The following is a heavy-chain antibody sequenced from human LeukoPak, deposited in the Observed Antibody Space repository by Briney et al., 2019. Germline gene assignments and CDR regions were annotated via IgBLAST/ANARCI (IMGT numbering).Heavy chain of an antibody. J-gene: IGHJ4*02. Sequence: SETLSLTCTVSGGSISSYYWSWIRQPPGKGLEWIGYIYYSGSTNYNPSLKSRVTISVDTSKNQFSLKLSSVTAADTAVYYCARVSEWMATSVDYWGQGTLVTVSS. V-gene: IGHV4-59*12. CDR2: IYYSGST. D-gene: IGHD5-24*01. CDR1: GGSISSYY. CDR3: ARVSEWMATSVDY.